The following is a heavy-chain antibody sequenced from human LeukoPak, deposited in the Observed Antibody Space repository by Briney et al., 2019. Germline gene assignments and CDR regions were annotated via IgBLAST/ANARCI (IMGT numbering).Heavy chain of an antibody. CDR3: AHQPSGSYSIGY. V-gene: IGHV4-39*01. J-gene: IGHJ4*02. D-gene: IGHD1-26*01. CDR1: GGSISSTTSY. Sequence: SETLSLTCTVSGGSISSTTSYWGWIRQPPGKGLEWVGSFYYIGSTSFNPSLKSGVTISADMSKNQFSLKLSSVTAADTAVYYCAHQPSGSYSIGYWGQGTLVTVSS. CDR2: FYYIGST.